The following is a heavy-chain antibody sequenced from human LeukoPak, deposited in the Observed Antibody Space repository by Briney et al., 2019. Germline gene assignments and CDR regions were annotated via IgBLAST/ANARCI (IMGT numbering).Heavy chain of an antibody. V-gene: IGHV1-69*05. D-gene: IGHD1-26*01. CDR2: IIPIFGTA. CDR3: ARGRLGFGGSYYMDV. J-gene: IGHJ6*03. Sequence: XVKVSCKASGGTFSSYAISWVRQAPGQGLEWMGGIIPIFGTANYAQKFQGRVTITTDESTSTAYMELSSLRSEDTAVYYCARGRLGFGGSYYMDVWGKGTTVTVSS. CDR1: GGTFSSYA.